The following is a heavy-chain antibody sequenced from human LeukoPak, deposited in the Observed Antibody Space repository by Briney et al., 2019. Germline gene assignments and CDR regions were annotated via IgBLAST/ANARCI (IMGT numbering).Heavy chain of an antibody. CDR3: AGGYYDILTGCSPHYMYV. CDR1: GGSISSYY. CDR2: IYFSGGT. D-gene: IGHD3-9*01. J-gene: IGHJ6*03. Sequence: SETLSLTCTVSGGSISSYYRSWVRHPPGKGLEWIGYIYFSGGTNYNTSLMRRATISLDTSTNQSSRMLSSVASAETAVFYFAGGYYDILTGCSPHYMYVWGKGTTVTISS. V-gene: IGHV4-59*01.